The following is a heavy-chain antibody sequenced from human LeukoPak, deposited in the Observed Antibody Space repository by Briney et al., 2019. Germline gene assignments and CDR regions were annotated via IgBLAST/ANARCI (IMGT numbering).Heavy chain of an antibody. V-gene: IGHV4-34*01. CDR1: GGSFSGYY. CDR3: ARPTYCSSTSCYNNYYMDV. D-gene: IGHD2-2*02. J-gene: IGHJ6*03. CDR2: INHSGST. Sequence: SETLSLTCAVYGGSFSGYYWSWIRQPPGKGLEWIGEINHSGSTNYNPSLKSRVTISVDTPKNQFSLKLSSVTAADTAVYYCARPTYCSSTSCYNNYYMDVWGKGTTVTVSS.